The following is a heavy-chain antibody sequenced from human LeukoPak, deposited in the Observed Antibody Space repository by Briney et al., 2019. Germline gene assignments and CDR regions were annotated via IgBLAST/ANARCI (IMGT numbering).Heavy chain of an antibody. Sequence: ASVKVSCKASGYTFTSYAMNWVRQAPGQGLEWMGWINTNTGNPTYAQGFTGRFVFSLDTSVSTAYLQISSLKAEDTAVYYCARDGRTTVTAGGDAFDIWGQGTMVTVSS. CDR2: INTNTGNP. V-gene: IGHV7-4-1*02. J-gene: IGHJ3*02. D-gene: IGHD4-17*01. CDR3: ARDGRTTVTAGGDAFDI. CDR1: GYTFTSYA.